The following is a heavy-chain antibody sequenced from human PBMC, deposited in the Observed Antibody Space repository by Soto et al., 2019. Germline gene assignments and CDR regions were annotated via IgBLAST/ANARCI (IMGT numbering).Heavy chain of an antibody. CDR2: FDPEDGET. Sequence: ASVKVSCKVSGYTLTELSMHWVLQAPGKGLEWMGGFDPEDGETIYAQKFQGRVTMTEDTSTDTAYMELSSLRSEDTAVYYCATSEQQLVQYYYYGMDVWGQGTTVTVS. CDR3: ATSEQQLVQYYYYGMDV. CDR1: GYTLTELS. D-gene: IGHD6-13*01. V-gene: IGHV1-24*01. J-gene: IGHJ6*02.